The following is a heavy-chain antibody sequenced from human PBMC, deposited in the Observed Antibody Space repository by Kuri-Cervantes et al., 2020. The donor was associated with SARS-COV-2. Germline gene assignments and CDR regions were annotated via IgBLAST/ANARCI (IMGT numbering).Heavy chain of an antibody. V-gene: IGHV3-30*18. Sequence: GESLKISCAASGFTFSSYGMHWVRQAPGKGLEWVAVISYDGSNKYYADSVKGRFTISRDNSKNTLYLQMDSLRVEDTAVYFCAKDGAIVGATSFDYWGQGTLVTVSS. CDR1: GFTFSSYG. D-gene: IGHD1-26*01. CDR3: AKDGAIVGATSFDY. CDR2: ISYDGSNK. J-gene: IGHJ4*02.